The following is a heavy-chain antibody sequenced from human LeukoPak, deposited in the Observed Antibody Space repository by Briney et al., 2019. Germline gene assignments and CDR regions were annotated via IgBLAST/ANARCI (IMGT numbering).Heavy chain of an antibody. CDR3: ARMYYYASGNSDREKYYFDY. CDR2: INPIGGST. Sequence: GASVKVSCKASGYTFITYYMHWVRQAPGQGLEWMGIINPIGGSTSYAQKFQGRVTMTGDTSTSTVYMELSSLRSEDTAVYYCARMYYYASGNSDREKYYFDYWGQGTLVTVSS. CDR1: GYTFITYY. D-gene: IGHD3-10*01. V-gene: IGHV1-46*01. J-gene: IGHJ4*02.